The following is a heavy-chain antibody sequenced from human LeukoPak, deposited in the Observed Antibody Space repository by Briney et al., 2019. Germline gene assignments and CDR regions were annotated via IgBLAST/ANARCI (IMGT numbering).Heavy chain of an antibody. Sequence: GGSLRLSCAASGFTFNNYAMNWVRQAPGKGLEWVSVISGSGGTTYYADSVKGRFTISRDTSKNTLYLQINSLRVEDTAVYYCIVFGDSNHWGQGTLVTVSS. CDR3: IVFGDSNH. D-gene: IGHD4-17*01. CDR2: ISGSGGTT. V-gene: IGHV3-23*01. J-gene: IGHJ5*02. CDR1: GFTFNNYA.